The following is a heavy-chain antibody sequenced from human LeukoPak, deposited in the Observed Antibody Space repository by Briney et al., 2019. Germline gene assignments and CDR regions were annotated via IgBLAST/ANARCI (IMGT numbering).Heavy chain of an antibody. CDR1: GGSISSYY. D-gene: IGHD3-3*01. CDR2: IYYSGST. Sequence: SETLSLTCTVSGGSISSYYWSWIRQPPGKGLEWMGYIYYSGSTNYNPSLKSRVTISVDTSKNQFPLKLSSVTAADTAVYYCARIYYDFWSGYSAAPYYFDYWGQGTLVTVSS. V-gene: IGHV4-59*01. J-gene: IGHJ4*02. CDR3: ARIYYDFWSGYSAAPYYFDY.